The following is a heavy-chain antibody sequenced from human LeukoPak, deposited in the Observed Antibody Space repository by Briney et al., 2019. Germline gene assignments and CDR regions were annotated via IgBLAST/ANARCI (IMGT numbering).Heavy chain of an antibody. Sequence: SETLSLTCTASGGSISSRPYYWGWVRQPPGKGLEWIGTISYSGTTYYSPSLKSRVTISLDTSKNQFSLKLSSVTAADTAIYYCARDFSSSSTVYYYYYMDVWGKGTTVTVSS. CDR1: GGSISSRPYY. V-gene: IGHV4-39*07. CDR3: ARDFSSSSTVYYYYYMDV. J-gene: IGHJ6*03. D-gene: IGHD6-6*01. CDR2: ISYSGTT.